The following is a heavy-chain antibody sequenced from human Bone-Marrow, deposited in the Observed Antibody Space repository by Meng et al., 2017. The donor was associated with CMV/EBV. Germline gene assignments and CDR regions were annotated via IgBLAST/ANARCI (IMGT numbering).Heavy chain of an antibody. V-gene: IGHV3-13*01. CDR2: ITTAGDT. D-gene: IGHD6-6*01. CDR3: ARAKYSSSSGLIDY. Sequence: GGSLRLSCAASGLSFDNYAMGWVRQAPGRGLEWVSSITTAGDTYYAGSVKGRFTISRENAKNSLFLQMNGLTAGDTAVYYCARAKYSSSSGLIDYWGQGTLVTVSS. J-gene: IGHJ4*02. CDR1: GLSFDNYA.